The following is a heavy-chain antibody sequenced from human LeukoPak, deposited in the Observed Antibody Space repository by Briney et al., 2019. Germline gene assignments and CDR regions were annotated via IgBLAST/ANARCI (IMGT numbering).Heavy chain of an antibody. J-gene: IGHJ4*02. D-gene: IGHD4-17*01. Sequence: ASVKVSCKASGYTFTSYYMHWVRQAPGQGLEWMGIINPSGGSTSYAQKFQGRVTMTRDTSTSTVYMELSSLRSADTAVYYCARDSAATVTTNYFDYWGQGTLVTVSS. V-gene: IGHV1-46*01. CDR2: INPSGGST. CDR3: ARDSAATVTTNYFDY. CDR1: GYTFTSYY.